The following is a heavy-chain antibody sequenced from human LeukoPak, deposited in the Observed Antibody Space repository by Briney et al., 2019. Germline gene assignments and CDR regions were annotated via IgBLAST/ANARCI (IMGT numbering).Heavy chain of an antibody. D-gene: IGHD2-15*01. CDR3: TRRVSATRWFDP. J-gene: IGHJ5*02. CDR1: GFTFSSYW. CDR2: INSDGSTT. Sequence: GGSLRLSCAASGFTFSSYWMNWVRQAPGKGLVWVSRINSDGSTTNYADSVKGRFTISRDNAENTLYLQMNSLRVEDTAVYYCTRRVSATRWFDPWGQGTLVTVSS. V-gene: IGHV3-74*01.